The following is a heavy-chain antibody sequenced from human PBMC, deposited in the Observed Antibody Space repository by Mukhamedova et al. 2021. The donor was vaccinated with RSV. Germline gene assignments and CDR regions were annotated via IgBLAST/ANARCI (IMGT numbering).Heavy chain of an antibody. Sequence: GEGLVWVARINSDGGSTTYADSVKGRFTISRDNAKNTLYLQMSSLRAEDTAVYYCARDLHLWGQGTLVTVSS. J-gene: IGHJ4*02. CDR2: INSDGGST. CDR3: ARDLHL. V-gene: IGHV3-74*01. D-gene: IGHD3-3*02.